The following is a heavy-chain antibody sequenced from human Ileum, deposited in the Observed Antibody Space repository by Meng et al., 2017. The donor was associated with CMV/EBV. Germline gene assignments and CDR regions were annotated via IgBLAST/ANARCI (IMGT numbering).Heavy chain of an antibody. CDR3: AKDFNYGDYLDY. J-gene: IGHJ4*02. CDR2: ISPSGSST. V-gene: IGHV3-23*01. D-gene: IGHD4-11*01. Sequence: GESLKISCAGSGFTFSNYPMNWVRQAPGKGLEWLSRISPSGSSTFYADSIKGRFTISRDNSNNTLFLQMNSLGAEDTARYYCAKDFNYGDYLDYWGQGTPVTVSS. CDR1: GFTFSNYP.